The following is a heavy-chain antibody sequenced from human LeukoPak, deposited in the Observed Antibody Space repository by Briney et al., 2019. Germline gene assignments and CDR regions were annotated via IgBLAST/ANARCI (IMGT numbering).Heavy chain of an antibody. CDR1: GYTFTGYY. CDR3: ARGTGEGYSYGRYYFDY. V-gene: IGHV1-2*02. CDR2: INPNSGGT. J-gene: IGHJ4*02. Sequence: EASVKVSCKASGYTFTGYYMHWVRQAPGEGLEWMGWINPNSGGTKYAQKFQGRVTMTRDTSISTAYMELSRLRSDDTAVYYCARGTGEGYSYGRYYFDYWGQGTLVTVSS. D-gene: IGHD5-18*01.